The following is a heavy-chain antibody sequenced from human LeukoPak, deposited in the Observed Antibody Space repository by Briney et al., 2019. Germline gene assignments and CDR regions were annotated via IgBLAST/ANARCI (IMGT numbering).Heavy chain of an antibody. D-gene: IGHD6-6*01. CDR1: GGSFSGYY. Sequence: SETPSLTCAVYGGSFSGYYWSWIRQPPGKGLEWIGEINHSGSTNYNPSLKSRVTISVDTSKNQFSLKLSSVTAADTAVYYCARGTIEYSSSSVRGWFYYWGQGTLVTVSS. CDR3: ARGTIEYSSSSVRGWFYY. V-gene: IGHV4-34*01. J-gene: IGHJ4*02. CDR2: INHSGST.